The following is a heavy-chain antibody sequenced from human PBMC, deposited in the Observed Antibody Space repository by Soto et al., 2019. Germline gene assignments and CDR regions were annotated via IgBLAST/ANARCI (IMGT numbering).Heavy chain of an antibody. CDR1: GYTFRSYG. D-gene: IGHD3-10*01. V-gene: IGHV1-18*01. CDR2: TSPYNGHT. J-gene: IGHJ4*02. Sequence: QVQLVQSGAEVKKPGASVKVSCKTPGYTFRSYGISWVRQAPGQGLEWMGWTSPYNGHTNYAQKFQGRVTMTTDTSTTTAYMELRSLRYDDTAVYYCTRVGYYGSGTSDDWGQGTLVTVSS. CDR3: TRVGYYGSGTSDD.